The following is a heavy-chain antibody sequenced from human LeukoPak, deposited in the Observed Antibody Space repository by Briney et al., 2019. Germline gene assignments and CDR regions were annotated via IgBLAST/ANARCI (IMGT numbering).Heavy chain of an antibody. CDR2: INPNSGGT. CDR3: AXISXFXXYQY. D-gene: IGHD3-9*01. Sequence: AXGYTFTGYYMHWVRQAPGQGLEWMGWINPNSGGTNYAQKFQGRVTMTRDTSISTAYMELSRLRSDDTAVYYCAXISXFXXYQYWGQGXLVTVSS. J-gene: IGHJ4*02. CDR1: GYTFTGYY. V-gene: IGHV1-2*02.